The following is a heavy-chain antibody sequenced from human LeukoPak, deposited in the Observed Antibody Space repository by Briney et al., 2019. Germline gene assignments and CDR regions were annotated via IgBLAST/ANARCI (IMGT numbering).Heavy chain of an antibody. J-gene: IGHJ3*02. CDR3: ARHWYSGSRVAFDI. D-gene: IGHD1-26*01. CDR2: IYTSGST. V-gene: IGHV4-4*09. Sequence: SETLSLTCTVSGGSISSDYWSWIRQPPGKGLEWIGYIYTSGSTHYNPSLKSRVTISVDTSKNQFSLKLSSVTAADTAVYYCARHWYSGSRVAFDIWGQGTMVTVSS. CDR1: GGSISSDY.